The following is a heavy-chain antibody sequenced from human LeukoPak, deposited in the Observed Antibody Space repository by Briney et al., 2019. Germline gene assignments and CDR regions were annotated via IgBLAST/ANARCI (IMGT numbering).Heavy chain of an antibody. D-gene: IGHD2/OR15-2a*01. V-gene: IGHV3-33*01. CDR2: IWYDGSNK. Sequence: GGSLRLSWAASGFTFSSYGMHWVRQAPGKGLEWVALIWYDGSNKYYADSVKGRLTISRDNSKNTLYLQMNSLRAEDTAVYYCAREGPRGNSQFDYWGQGTLVTVSS. J-gene: IGHJ4*02. CDR1: GFTFSSYG. CDR3: AREGPRGNSQFDY.